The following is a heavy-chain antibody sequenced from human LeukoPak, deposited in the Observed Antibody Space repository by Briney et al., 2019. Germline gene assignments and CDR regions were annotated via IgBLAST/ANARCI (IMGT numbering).Heavy chain of an antibody. J-gene: IGHJ4*02. D-gene: IGHD3-9*01. CDR2: ILTTGST. CDR1: GGSIRSHY. CDR3: ARGNILSGYCFDF. V-gene: IGHV4-4*07. Sequence: SETLSLTCTVSGGSIRSHYWSWIRQPPGKGLEWIGRILTTGSTNYNPSLKSRVTMLVDTSKNQFSLKLTSVAAADTAVYYCARGNILSGYCFDFWGQGALVTVSS.